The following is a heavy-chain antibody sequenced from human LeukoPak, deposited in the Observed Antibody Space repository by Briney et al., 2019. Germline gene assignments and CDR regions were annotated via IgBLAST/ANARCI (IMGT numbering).Heavy chain of an antibody. J-gene: IGHJ3*02. CDR3: ARPGVGSGRYGAFDI. CDR1: GSSISSYY. Sequence: SSETLSLTCTVSGSSISSYYWSWIRQPPGKGLEWIGYIYYSGSTNYNPSLKSRVTISVDTSKNQFSLKLTSVTAADTAVYYCARPGVGSGRYGAFDIWGQGTMVTVSS. V-gene: IGHV4-59*08. CDR2: IYYSGST. D-gene: IGHD5-18*01.